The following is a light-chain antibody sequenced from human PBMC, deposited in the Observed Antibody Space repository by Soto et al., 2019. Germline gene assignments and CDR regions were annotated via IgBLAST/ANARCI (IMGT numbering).Light chain of an antibody. Sequence: DIQMTQSPSSLSASVGDRVTVTCRASQGISSYLAWYQQKPGKVPKLLIFAASTLQPGVPSRFSGSGSGTDFTLSIRRLQPEDVAPYYCQKYDSASSPNFGGGTKVESK. J-gene: IGKJ4*01. CDR3: QKYDSASSPN. CDR1: QGISSY. CDR2: AAS. V-gene: IGKV1-27*01.